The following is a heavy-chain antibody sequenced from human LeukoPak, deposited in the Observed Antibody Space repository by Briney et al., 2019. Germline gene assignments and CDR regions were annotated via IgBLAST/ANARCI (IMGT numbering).Heavy chain of an antibody. V-gene: IGHV3-23*01. D-gene: IGHD6-13*01. CDR2: ISGSGGST. CDR1: GFTFSSYA. J-gene: IGHJ6*03. CDR3: AKDKAAAGFYYYYYMDV. Sequence: PGGSLRLSRAASGFTFSSYAMSWVRQAPGKGLEWVSAISGSGGSTYYADSVKGRFTISRDNSKNTLYLQMNSLRAEDTAVYYCAKDKAAAGFYYYYYMDVWGKGTTVTVSS.